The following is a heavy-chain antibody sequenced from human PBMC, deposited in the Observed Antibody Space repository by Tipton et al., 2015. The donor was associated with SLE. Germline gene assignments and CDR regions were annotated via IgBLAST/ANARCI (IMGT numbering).Heavy chain of an antibody. J-gene: IGHJ5*02. V-gene: IGHV4-59*11. CDR3: ARWGAQLGTDNWFDP. D-gene: IGHD1-14*01. CDR1: GGSISSHY. CDR2: IYYSGST. Sequence: LRLSCTVSGGSISSHYWSWIRQPPGKGLEWIGYIYYSGSTNYNPSLKSRVTLSVDTSKNQFSLKLSSVTAADTAVYYCARWGAQLGTDNWFDPWGQGTLVTVSS.